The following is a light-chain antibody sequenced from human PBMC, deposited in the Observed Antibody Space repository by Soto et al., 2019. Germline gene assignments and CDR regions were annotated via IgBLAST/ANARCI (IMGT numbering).Light chain of an antibody. CDR1: SSNIGSNV. V-gene: IGLV1-44*01. J-gene: IGLJ1*01. CDR3: STYTGSNTPYV. Sequence: QSVLTQPPSASGTPGQRVTISCSGSSSNIGSNVVNWYQQLPGTAPKLLIYSNNQRPSGVPDRFSGSKSGTSASLAISGLQSEDETDYYCSTYTGSNTPYVFGTGTKLTVL. CDR2: SNN.